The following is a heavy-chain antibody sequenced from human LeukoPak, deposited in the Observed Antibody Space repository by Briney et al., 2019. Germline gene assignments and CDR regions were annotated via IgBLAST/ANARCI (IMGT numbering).Heavy chain of an antibody. CDR2: ISGSGGST. CDR1: GFTFSSYA. Sequence: GGSLRLSCAASGFTFSSYAMSWVRQAPGKGLEWVSAISGSGGSTYYADSVKGRFTISRDNSKNTLYLQMNSLRAEDTAVYYCAKDSANYYDSSGYSFDYWGQGTLVTVSS. V-gene: IGHV3-23*01. CDR3: AKDSANYYDSSGYSFDY. J-gene: IGHJ4*02. D-gene: IGHD3-22*01.